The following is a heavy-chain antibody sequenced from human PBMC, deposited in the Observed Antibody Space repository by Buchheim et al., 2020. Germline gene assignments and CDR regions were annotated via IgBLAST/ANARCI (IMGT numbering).Heavy chain of an antibody. V-gene: IGHV3-7*04. D-gene: IGHD5-12*01. J-gene: IGHJ4*02. Sequence: EVQVVDSGGDLVQPGGSLRLSCAASGFTFSDFYMSWFRQAPGKGLEWVANINQDGSERKFVDSVKGRFAISRDNARRSISLQMNSLRVEDTAIYYCARGGYNGYASYWGQGTL. CDR3: ARGGYNGYASY. CDR2: INQDGSER. CDR1: GFTFSDFY.